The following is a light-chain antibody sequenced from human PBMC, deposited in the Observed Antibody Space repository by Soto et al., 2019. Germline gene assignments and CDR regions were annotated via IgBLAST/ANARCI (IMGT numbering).Light chain of an antibody. CDR3: QQYHFFWT. V-gene: IGKV1-5*01. CDR2: HAS. Sequence: DIQMTQSPSTLSASVGDRVTVTCRASRSINTWLAWYQQKPGNAPKLLLHHASILESGVPSRFSGSGSGTEFTLTISSLQPDDFATYYCQQYHFFWTFGQGPKVEIK. CDR1: RSINTW. J-gene: IGKJ1*01.